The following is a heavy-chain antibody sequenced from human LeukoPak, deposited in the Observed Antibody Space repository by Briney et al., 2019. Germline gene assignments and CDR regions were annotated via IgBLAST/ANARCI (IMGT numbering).Heavy chain of an antibody. J-gene: IGHJ5*02. CDR1: GFTFSNAW. Sequence: RGSPRLSCTASGFTFSNAWMSWVRQAPGKGLEWVGRIKSKSDGETIDYAAPVQGRFSISRDDSKNTLYLQMNSLKTEDTAVYYCTTDMDRWGQGSLLIVSS. CDR3: TTDMDR. CDR2: IKSKSDGETI. V-gene: IGHV3-15*01.